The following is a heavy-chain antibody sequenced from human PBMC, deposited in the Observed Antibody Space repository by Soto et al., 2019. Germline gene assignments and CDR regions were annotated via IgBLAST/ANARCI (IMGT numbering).Heavy chain of an antibody. J-gene: IGHJ5*02. CDR1: GGSFSGYY. Sequence: ETLSLTCAVYGGSFSGYYWSWIRQPPGKGLEWIGEINHSGSTDYNPSLKSRVTISVDTSKNQFSLKLSSVTAADTAVYYCARGAPPARYSGSYYFNRWFDPWGQGTLVTVSS. D-gene: IGHD1-26*01. CDR3: ARGAPPARYSGSYYFNRWFDP. V-gene: IGHV4-34*01. CDR2: INHSGST.